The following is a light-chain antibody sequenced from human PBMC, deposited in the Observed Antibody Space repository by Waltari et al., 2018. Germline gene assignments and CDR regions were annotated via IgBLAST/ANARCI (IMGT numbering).Light chain of an antibody. CDR3: QHYGSSPPIT. J-gene: IGKJ5*01. CDR2: AAS. Sequence: DIQLTQSPSFLSASVGDRVTITCRASQGISSYLAWYLQKPGKAPKLLIYAASTLQSGVPSRFSGSGSGTDFTLTISRLEPEDFAVYYCQHYGSSPPITFGQGTRLEIK. V-gene: IGKV1-9*01. CDR1: QGISSY.